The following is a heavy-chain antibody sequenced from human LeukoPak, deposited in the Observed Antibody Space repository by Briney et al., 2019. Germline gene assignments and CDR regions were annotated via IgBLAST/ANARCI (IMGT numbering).Heavy chain of an antibody. J-gene: IGHJ4*02. CDR2: ISGSGGST. CDR1: GFTFSSYA. Sequence: GGSLRLSCAASGFTFSSYAMSWVHQAPGKGLEWVSAISGSGGSTYYADSVKGRFTISRDNSKNTLYLQMNSLRAEDTAVYYCAKDRNRWLGKIGDYWGQGTLVTVSS. D-gene: IGHD4-23*01. CDR3: AKDRNRWLGKIGDY. V-gene: IGHV3-23*01.